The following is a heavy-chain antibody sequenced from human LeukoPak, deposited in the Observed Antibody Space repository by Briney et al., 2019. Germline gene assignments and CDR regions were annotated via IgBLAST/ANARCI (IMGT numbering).Heavy chain of an antibody. D-gene: IGHD2-2*01. J-gene: IGHJ5*02. V-gene: IGHV3-7*01. Sequence: PGGSLRLSCAASGLTFSSYWMSWVRQDPGKGLEWVAKIKEDGSEKYYVDSAKGRFTISRDNAKNSLYLQMNSLRVEDTAVYYCCREYQLPPRYNWFDAWGQGPLVTVSS. CDR1: GLTFSSYW. CDR3: CREYQLPPRYNWFDA. CDR2: IKEDGSEK.